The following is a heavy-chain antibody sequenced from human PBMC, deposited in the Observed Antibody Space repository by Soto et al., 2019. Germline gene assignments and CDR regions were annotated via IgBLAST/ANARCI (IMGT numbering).Heavy chain of an antibody. Sequence: ASVKVSCKASGYTFTSYAMHWVRQAPGQRLEWMGWINAGNGNTKYSQKFQGRVTITRDTSASAAYMELSSLRSEDTAVYYCARGVLDFGSGYYYYYYRDVGGKGTRVTVPS. CDR1: GYTFTSYA. CDR2: INAGNGNT. CDR3: ARGVLDFGSGYYYYYYRDV. J-gene: IGHJ6*03. V-gene: IGHV1-3*01. D-gene: IGHD3-3*01.